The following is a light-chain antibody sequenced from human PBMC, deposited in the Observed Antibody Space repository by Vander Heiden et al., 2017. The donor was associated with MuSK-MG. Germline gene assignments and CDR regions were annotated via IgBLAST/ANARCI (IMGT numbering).Light chain of an antibody. CDR2: SNN. Sequence: QSVLTQPPSASGTPGQRLTISCSGSSSNIGSNYVYWYQQLPGTAPKLLIYSNNQRPSGVPDRFSGSKSGTSASLAISGLWSEDEADYYCAAWDDSLSGWVFGGGTKLTVL. V-gene: IGLV1-47*02. J-gene: IGLJ3*02. CDR3: AAWDDSLSGWV. CDR1: SSNIGSNY.